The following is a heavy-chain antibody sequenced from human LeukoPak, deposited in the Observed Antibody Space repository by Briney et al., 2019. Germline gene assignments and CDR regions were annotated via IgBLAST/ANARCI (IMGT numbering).Heavy chain of an antibody. J-gene: IGHJ3*02. D-gene: IGHD4-17*01. V-gene: IGHV3-21*01. CDR2: ISSSSSYI. CDR1: AFTFSSYS. Sequence: GGSLRLSCAASAFTFSSYSMNWVRQAPGKGLEWVSSISSSSSYIYYADSVKGRFTISRDNAKNSLYLQMNSLRAEDTAVYYCARAIYGDFDAFDIWGQGTMVTVSS. CDR3: ARAIYGDFDAFDI.